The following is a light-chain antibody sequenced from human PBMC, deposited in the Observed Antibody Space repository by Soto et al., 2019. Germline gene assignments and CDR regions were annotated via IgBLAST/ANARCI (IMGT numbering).Light chain of an antibody. CDR2: GAS. V-gene: IGKV1-39*01. CDR1: QSISDY. J-gene: IGKJ3*01. Sequence: DIQMTQSPSSLSASVGDRVAITCRSSQSISDYLNWYQQKPGKALKLVIYGASNLQSGVPPRFSGSGSGSEFTLTISGLQPDDFAIYFCQQSYSLPRTFGPGTKVDV. CDR3: QQSYSLPRT.